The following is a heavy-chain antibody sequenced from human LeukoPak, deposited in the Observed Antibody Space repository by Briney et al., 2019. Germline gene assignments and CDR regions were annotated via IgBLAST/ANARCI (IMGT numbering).Heavy chain of an antibody. CDR3: ARELRTPYDILGSGNAFYI. Sequence: GGSLRLSCTASGFTFSSYEMNWVRQAPGKGLEWVSYISSSGSTIYYADSVKGRFTISRDNAKKSLYLQMNSLRAEDTAVYYCARELRTPYDILGSGNAFYIWGQGTGVTVSS. CDR1: GFTFSSYE. V-gene: IGHV3-48*03. D-gene: IGHD3-9*01. CDR2: ISSSGSTI. J-gene: IGHJ3*02.